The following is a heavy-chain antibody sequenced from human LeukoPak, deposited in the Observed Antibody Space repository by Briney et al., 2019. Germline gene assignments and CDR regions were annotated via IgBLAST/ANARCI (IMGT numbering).Heavy chain of an antibody. J-gene: IGHJ4*02. CDR1: GFTFDDYA. CDR3: AKDFKPYGSGSYYGY. D-gene: IGHD3-10*01. Sequence: GGSLRLSCAASGFTFDDYAMHWVRQAPGKGLEWVSGISWNSGSIGYADSVKGRFTISRDNAKNSLYLQMNSLRAEDTALYYCAKDFKPYGSGSYYGYWGQGTLVTVSS. CDR2: ISWNSGSI. V-gene: IGHV3-9*01.